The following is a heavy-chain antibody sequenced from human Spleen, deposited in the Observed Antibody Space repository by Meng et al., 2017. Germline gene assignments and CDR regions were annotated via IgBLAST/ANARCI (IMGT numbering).Heavy chain of an antibody. CDR3: ARSYYYGMDV. CDR1: GFSFSTYA. Sequence: GESLKISCAASGFSFSTYAMSWVRQAPGKGLEWVSSISSSSSYIYYADSVKGRFTISRDNAKNSLYLQMNSLRAEDTAVYYCARSYYYGMDVWGQGTTVPVSS. CDR2: ISSSSSYI. V-gene: IGHV3-21*01. J-gene: IGHJ6*02.